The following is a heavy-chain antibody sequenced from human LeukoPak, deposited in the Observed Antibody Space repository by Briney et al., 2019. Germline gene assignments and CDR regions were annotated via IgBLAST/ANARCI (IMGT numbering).Heavy chain of an antibody. CDR3: ARTSPNSSSWSLKTPFDY. D-gene: IGHD6-13*01. Sequence: SETLSLTCAVYGGSFSGYYWSWIRQPPGKGLEWIGEINHSGSTNYNPSLKSRVTISVDTSKNQFSLKLSSVTAADTAVYYCARTSPNSSSWSLKTPFDYWGQGTLVTVSS. CDR2: INHSGST. J-gene: IGHJ4*02. CDR1: GGSFSGYY. V-gene: IGHV4-34*01.